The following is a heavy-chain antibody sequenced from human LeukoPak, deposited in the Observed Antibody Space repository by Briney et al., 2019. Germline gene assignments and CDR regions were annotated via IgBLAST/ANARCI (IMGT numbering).Heavy chain of an antibody. CDR2: IYYSGST. D-gene: IGHD3-22*01. Sequence: SETLSLTCTVSGGSISNSGYYWGWIRQPPGKGLEWIGNIYYSGSTYYNPSLKSRVTISVDTSKNQFSLKLSSVTAADTAMYYCAKTYYYDPFDFWGQGTLVTVSS. CDR3: AKTYYYDPFDF. V-gene: IGHV4-39*01. CDR1: GGSISNSGYY. J-gene: IGHJ4*02.